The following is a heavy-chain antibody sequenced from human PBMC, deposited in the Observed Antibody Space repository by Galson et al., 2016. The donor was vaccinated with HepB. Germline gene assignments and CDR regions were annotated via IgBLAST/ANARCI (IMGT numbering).Heavy chain of an antibody. CDR3: ARIQGPKGNWFDP. CDR2: IYYTGST. J-gene: IGHJ5*02. CDR1: GVSISSSY. V-gene: IGHV4-59*01. Sequence: ETLSLTCTVSGVSISSSYWSWIRQPPGKGLEWIGYIYYTGSTYYNPSLKSRVTISVDTSKNQFSLKLTSVFAADTAVYYCARIQGPKGNWFDPWGQGALVTVSS.